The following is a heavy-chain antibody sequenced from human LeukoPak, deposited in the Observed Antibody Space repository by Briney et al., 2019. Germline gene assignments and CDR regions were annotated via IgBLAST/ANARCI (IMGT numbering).Heavy chain of an antibody. V-gene: IGHV3-23*01. CDR3: AKSMVGPAAISWFDP. J-gene: IGHJ5*02. Sequence: PGGSLRLSCAASGFTFSSYAMSWVRQAPGKGLEWVSAIRGSGGSTYYADSVKGRFTISRDNSKNTLYLQMNSLRAEDTAVYYCAKSMVGPAAISWFDPWGQGTLVTVSS. CDR1: GFTFSSYA. CDR2: IRGSGGST. D-gene: IGHD2-2*02.